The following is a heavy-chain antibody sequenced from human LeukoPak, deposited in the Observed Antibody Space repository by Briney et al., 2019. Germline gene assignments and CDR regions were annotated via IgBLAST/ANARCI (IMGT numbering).Heavy chain of an antibody. D-gene: IGHD3-16*01. CDR3: ARRVTGRGTFYFDY. CDR2: IYYSGNT. Sequence: SETLSLTCTVSGGSISSSSYYWGWIRQPPGKGLEWIGSIYYSGNTNYNPALKSRVTISLDTSRNQFSLKLNSVTAADTAVYYCARRVTGRGTFYFDYWGQGSLVIVSS. CDR1: GGSISSSSYY. V-gene: IGHV4-39*07. J-gene: IGHJ4*02.